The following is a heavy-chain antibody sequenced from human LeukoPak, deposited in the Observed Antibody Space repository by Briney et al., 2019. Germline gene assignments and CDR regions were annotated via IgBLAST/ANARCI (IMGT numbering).Heavy chain of an antibody. J-gene: IGHJ5*02. V-gene: IGHV4-34*10. CDR2: IYHSGGT. CDR3: AMVLWQSARPGP. Sequence: SETLSRTCAVYGGSLISYYWSWIRQSPGKGLEWIGDIYHSGGTSYNPALRSRVTMSIDPSRNQFYLKINSVTAADTAVHYCAMVLWQSARPGPWDQGRLVTVSS. D-gene: IGHD3-10*01. CDR1: GGSLISYY.